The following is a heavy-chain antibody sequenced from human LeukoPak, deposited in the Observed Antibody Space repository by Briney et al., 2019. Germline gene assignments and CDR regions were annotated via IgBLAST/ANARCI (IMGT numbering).Heavy chain of an antibody. CDR3: ARFGVDYDMDV. Sequence: PSETLSLTCTVSGGSISGHYWTWIRQPPGKGLEWIGQIHYSGRPDYNPSLKSRLTISVDTSKNQLSLKVTSVTGADTAVYYCARFGVDYDMDVWGQGTTVTVSS. D-gene: IGHD3-16*01. J-gene: IGHJ6*02. CDR2: IHYSGRP. CDR1: GGSISGHY. V-gene: IGHV4-59*11.